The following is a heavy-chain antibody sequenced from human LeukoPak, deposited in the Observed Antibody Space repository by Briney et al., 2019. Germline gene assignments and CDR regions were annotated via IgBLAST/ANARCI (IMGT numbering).Heavy chain of an antibody. CDR1: GFTFSSYW. D-gene: IGHD2-2*01. V-gene: IGHV3-7*01. J-gene: IGHJ6*03. Sequence: GGSLRLSCAASGFTFSSYWMSWVRQAPGKGLEWVANIKQDGSEKYYVDSVKGRFTISRDNAKNSLYLQMNSLRAEDTAVYYCARRGDIVVVPAATWYYYYYMDVWGKGTTVTVSS. CDR3: ARRGDIVVVPAATWYYYYYMDV. CDR2: IKQDGSEK.